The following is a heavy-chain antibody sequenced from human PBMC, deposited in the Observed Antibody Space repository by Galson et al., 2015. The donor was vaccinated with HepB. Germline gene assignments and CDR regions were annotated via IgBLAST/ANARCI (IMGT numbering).Heavy chain of an antibody. CDR2: ISYDGSNK. CDR1: GFTFSSYG. J-gene: IGHJ4*02. CDR3: AKDGRVTTAYFDY. D-gene: IGHD4-17*01. V-gene: IGHV3-30*18. Sequence: SLRLSCAASGFTFSSYGMHWVRQAPGKGLEWVAVISYDGSNKYYADSVKGRFTISRDNSKNTLYLQMNSLRAEDTAVYYCAKDGRVTTAYFDYWGQGTLVTVSS.